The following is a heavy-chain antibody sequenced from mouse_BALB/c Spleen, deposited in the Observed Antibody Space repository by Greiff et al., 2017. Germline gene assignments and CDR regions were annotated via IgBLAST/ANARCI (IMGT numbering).Heavy chain of an antibody. Sequence: EVKLVESGGGLVQPGGSLKLSCAASGFTFSSYGMSWVRQTPDKRLELVATINSNGGSTYYPDSVKGRFTISRDNAKNTLYLQMSSLKSEDTAMYYCAREGYYSGYFDVWGAGTTVTVSS. V-gene: IGHV5-6-3*01. J-gene: IGHJ1*01. CDR3: AREGYYSGYFDV. CDR2: INSNGGST. CDR1: GFTFSSYG. D-gene: IGHD1-1*01.